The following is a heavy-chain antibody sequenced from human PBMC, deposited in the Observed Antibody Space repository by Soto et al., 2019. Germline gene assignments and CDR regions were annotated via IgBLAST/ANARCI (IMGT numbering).Heavy chain of an antibody. J-gene: IGHJ6*02. Sequence: GGSLRLSCAASGFTFSSYAMSWVRQAPGKGLEWVSVISVSGANTYYADSVEGRFTISRDNSKNTLYLQMNSLRAEDTAIYYCGKASTYPLDGVDVWGQGTTVTVSS. D-gene: IGHD3-16*01. V-gene: IGHV3-23*01. CDR1: GFTFSSYA. CDR2: ISVSGANT. CDR3: GKASTYPLDGVDV.